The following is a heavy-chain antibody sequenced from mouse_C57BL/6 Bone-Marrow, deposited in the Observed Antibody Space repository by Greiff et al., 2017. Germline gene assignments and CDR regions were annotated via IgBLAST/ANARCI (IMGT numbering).Heavy chain of an antibody. D-gene: IGHD2-4*01. CDR3: ARAYDYDGPSWFAY. CDR2: ISDGGSYT. J-gene: IGHJ3*01. V-gene: IGHV5-4*01. Sequence: EVQRVESGGGLVKPGGSLKLSCAASGFTFSSYAMSWVRQTPEKRLEWVATISDGGSYTYYPDNVKGRFTISRDNAKNNLYLQMSHLKSEDTAMYYCARAYDYDGPSWFAYWGQGTLVTVSA. CDR1: GFTFSSYA.